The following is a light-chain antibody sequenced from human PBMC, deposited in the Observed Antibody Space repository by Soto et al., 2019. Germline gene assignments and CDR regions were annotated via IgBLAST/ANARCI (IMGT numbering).Light chain of an antibody. Sequence: EIVLTQSPGTLSLSPGEIATLYFSASQSVTSSYLAWYQQKPGQAPRLLIYGASSRATGIPDRFSGSGSGTDFTLTISSLEPEDFAVXXXXXXXXXPXXTFGGGTKVDIK. J-gene: IGKJ4*01. CDR2: GAS. CDR3: XXXXXXPXXT. CDR1: QSVTSSY. V-gene: IGKV3-20*01.